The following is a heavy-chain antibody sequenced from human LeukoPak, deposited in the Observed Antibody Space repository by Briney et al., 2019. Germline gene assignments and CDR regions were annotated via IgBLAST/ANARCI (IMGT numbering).Heavy chain of an antibody. D-gene: IGHD1-26*01. CDR3: ARANSVTYSYYFDF. V-gene: IGHV3-23*01. J-gene: IGHJ4*02. Sequence: GGSLRLSCAASGFTFSSYAMSWVRQAPGKGLEWVSAISGSGGSTYYADSVKGRSTISRDNSKNTLYLQMNSLRAEDTAVYYCARANSVTYSYYFDFWGQGTLVTVSS. CDR2: ISGSGGST. CDR1: GFTFSSYA.